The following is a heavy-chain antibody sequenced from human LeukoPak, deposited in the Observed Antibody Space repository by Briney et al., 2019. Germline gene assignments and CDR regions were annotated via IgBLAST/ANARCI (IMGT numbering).Heavy chain of an antibody. CDR2: ISAHNGHT. CDR1: GYTFIVHG. J-gene: IGHJ6*02. Sequence: GASVTVSFKSSGYTFIVHGITWVRQAPGQGLEWMGWISAHNGHTNYAQNLQGRVTMTTDTSTSTAYMELRRLRSDDTAVYYCASSGYDQGIYYAMDVWGQGTTVTVSS. V-gene: IGHV1-18*01. CDR3: ASSGYDQGIYYAMDV. D-gene: IGHD5-12*01.